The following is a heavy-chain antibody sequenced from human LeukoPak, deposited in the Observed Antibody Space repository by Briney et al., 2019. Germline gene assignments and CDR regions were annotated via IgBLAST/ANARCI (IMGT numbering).Heavy chain of an antibody. CDR2: MNPNSGNT. D-gene: IGHD2-2*01. CDR3: ARATGCSSTSCYYYYYYYMDV. Sequence: ASVKVSCKASGGTFSSYAISWVRQAPGQGLEWMGWMNPNSGNTGYAQKFQGRVTMTRNTSISTAYMELSSLRSEDTAVYYCARATGCSSTSCYYYYYYYMDVWGKGTTVTVSS. V-gene: IGHV1-8*02. CDR1: GGTFSSYA. J-gene: IGHJ6*03.